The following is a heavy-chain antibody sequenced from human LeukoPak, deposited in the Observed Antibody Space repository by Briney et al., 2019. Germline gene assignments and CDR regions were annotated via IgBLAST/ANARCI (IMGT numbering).Heavy chain of an antibody. Sequence: PSETLSLTCAVYGGSFSGYYWSWIRQPPGKGLEWIGEINHSGSTKYNPSLKSRVTILEDMSKHQFSLKLSSVTAADTAVYYCARGQYSSSPVFDFWGQGTLVTVSS. CDR2: INHSGST. CDR3: ARGQYSSSPVFDF. J-gene: IGHJ4*02. CDR1: GGSFSGYY. V-gene: IGHV4-34*01. D-gene: IGHD6-6*01.